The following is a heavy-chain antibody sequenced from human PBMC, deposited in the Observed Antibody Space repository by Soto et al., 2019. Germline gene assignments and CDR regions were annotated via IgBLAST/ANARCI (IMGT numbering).Heavy chain of an antibody. V-gene: IGHV3-23*01. CDR2: FSGSGGST. CDR1: GFILSSFG. Sequence: EVQLLESGGGLVQPGGSLRLSCAASGFILSSFGMSWVRQTPGKGLEWVSGFSGSGGSTYYADSVKGRFTISRDNSKNTLYLQMNSLRTEDTAVYYGAKGLAVTNKWFDPWGQGTLVTVSS. CDR3: AKGLAVTNKWFDP. J-gene: IGHJ5*02. D-gene: IGHD4-4*01.